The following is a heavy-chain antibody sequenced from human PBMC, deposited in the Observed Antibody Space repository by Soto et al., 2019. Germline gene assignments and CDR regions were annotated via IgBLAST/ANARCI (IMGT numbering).Heavy chain of an antibody. D-gene: IGHD2-2*02. CDR3: TSGLRYNLYYGMDV. Sequence: PGESLKISCKGSGYSFTSYWVGWVRQMPGKGLEWMGIIYPGDSDTRYSPSFEGQVTISADKSISTAYLQWNSLKASDTAMYYCTSGLRYNLYYGMDVWRQGTTVTVSS. J-gene: IGHJ6*02. CDR1: GYSFTSYW. V-gene: IGHV5-51*01. CDR2: IYPGDSDT.